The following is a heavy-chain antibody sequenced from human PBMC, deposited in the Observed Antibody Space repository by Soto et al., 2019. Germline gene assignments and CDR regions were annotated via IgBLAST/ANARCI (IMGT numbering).Heavy chain of an antibody. D-gene: IGHD3-10*01. CDR1: GFTFSSYA. J-gene: IGHJ5*02. CDR3: AKDFISVLLWFGELSFDYNWFAP. V-gene: IGHV3-23*01. CDR2: ISGSGGST. Sequence: EVQLLESGGGLVQPGGSLRLSCAASGFTFSSYAMSWVRQAPGKGLEWVSAISGSGGSTYYADSVKGRFTISRDNSKNTLYLQMNSLRAEDTAVYYCAKDFISVLLWFGELSFDYNWFAPWGQGTLVTVSS.